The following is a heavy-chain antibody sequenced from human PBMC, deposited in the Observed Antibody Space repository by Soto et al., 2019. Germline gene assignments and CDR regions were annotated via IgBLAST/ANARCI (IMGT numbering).Heavy chain of an antibody. CDR3: ARVETCSSTSCYSVFDY. V-gene: IGHV3-74*03. CDR1: GFTLSSYD. Sequence: GXSLRLSCAASGFTLSSYDMHWFRHAPVNGLVWFSRINSDGSSTTYADSVKGRFTISRDNAKNTLYLQMNSLRAEDTAVYYCARVETCSSTSCYSVFDYWGQGTLVTVSS. CDR2: INSDGSST. J-gene: IGHJ4*02. D-gene: IGHD2-2*01.